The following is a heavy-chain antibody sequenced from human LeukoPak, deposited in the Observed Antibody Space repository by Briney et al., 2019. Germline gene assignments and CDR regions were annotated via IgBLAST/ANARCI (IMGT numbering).Heavy chain of an antibody. CDR1: GGSISSSSYY. V-gene: IGHV4-39*01. CDR3: ARIAVAGTLYWFDP. Sequence: SETLSLTCTVSGGSISSSSYYWGWIRQPPGKGLEWIGSIYYSGSTYYNPSLKSRVTISVDTSKNQFSLKLSSVTAADTAVYYCARIAVAGTLYWFDPWGQGTLVTVSS. J-gene: IGHJ5*02. D-gene: IGHD6-19*01. CDR2: IYYSGST.